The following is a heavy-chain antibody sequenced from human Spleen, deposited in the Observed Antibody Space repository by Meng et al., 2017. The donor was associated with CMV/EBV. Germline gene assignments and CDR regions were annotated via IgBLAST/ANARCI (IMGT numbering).Heavy chain of an antibody. CDR3: ASPNFVRILEWLGGYYYYGMDV. CDR1: GGTFSSYA. Sequence: SVKVSCKASGGTFSSYAISWVRQAPGQGLEWMGGIIPILGIANYAQKFQGRVTITADKSTSTAYMELSSLRSEDTAVYYCASPNFVRILEWLGGYYYYGMDVWFQGTTVTVSS. V-gene: IGHV1-69*10. J-gene: IGHJ6*02. CDR2: IIPILGIA. D-gene: IGHD3-3*01.